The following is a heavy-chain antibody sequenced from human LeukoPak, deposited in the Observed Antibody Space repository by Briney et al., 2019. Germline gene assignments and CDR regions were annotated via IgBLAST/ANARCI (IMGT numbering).Heavy chain of an antibody. CDR2: ISSSGSTI. Sequence: GGSLRLSCAASGFTFSDYYMSWIRQAPGKGLEWVSYISSSGSTIYYADSVKGRFTISRDNAKNSLYLQMNSLRAEDTAVYYCARDSSGYYRDDAFDIWGQGTMVTVSS. V-gene: IGHV3-11*04. J-gene: IGHJ3*02. CDR3: ARDSSGYYRDDAFDI. D-gene: IGHD3-22*01. CDR1: GFTFSDYY.